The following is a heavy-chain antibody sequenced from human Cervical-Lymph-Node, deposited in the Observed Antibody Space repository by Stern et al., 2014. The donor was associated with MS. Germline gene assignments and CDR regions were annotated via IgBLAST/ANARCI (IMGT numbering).Heavy chain of an antibody. V-gene: IGHV1-58*01. CDR2: IVVGSGNT. CDR3: AAGVDFWSGYMYNWFDP. Sequence: QLVQSGPEVKKPGTSVKVSCKASGFTFTSSAVQWVRQARGQRLAWIGWIVVGSGNTNYAQKFQERVTITRDMSTSTAYMELSSLRSEDTAVYYCAAGVDFWSGYMYNWFDPWGQGTLVTVSS. D-gene: IGHD3-3*01. J-gene: IGHJ5*02. CDR1: GFTFTSSA.